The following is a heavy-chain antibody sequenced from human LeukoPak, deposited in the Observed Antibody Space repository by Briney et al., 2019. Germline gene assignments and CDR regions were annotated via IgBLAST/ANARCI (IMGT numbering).Heavy chain of an antibody. J-gene: IGHJ3*02. D-gene: IGHD3-16*02. CDR3: AMLRLGELSLLANAYDI. CDR1: DYSISSAYY. CDR2: IYHSGST. V-gene: IGHV4-38-2*01. Sequence: SETLSLTCAVSDYSISSAYYWGWIRQPPGKGLEWIGSIYHSGSTDYNPSLKSRVTISVDTSKNQFSLKLRSVTAADTAVYYCAMLRLGELSLLANAYDIWGQGTMVIVSS.